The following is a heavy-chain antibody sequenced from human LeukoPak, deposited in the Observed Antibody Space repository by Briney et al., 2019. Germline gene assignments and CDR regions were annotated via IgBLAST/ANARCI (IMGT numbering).Heavy chain of an antibody. CDR3: ARDYTLTVGTTTYFQH. CDR1: GYTFTNHS. Sequence: ASVKVSCKASGYTFTNHSINWVRQAPGQGLEYMGWIDTNTGNPTYAQGFTGRFVFSLDTSVSTAYLQISSLKAEDSAVYYCARDYTLTVGTTTYFQHWGQGTLVTVSS. D-gene: IGHD1-26*01. J-gene: IGHJ1*01. CDR2: IDTNTGNP. V-gene: IGHV7-4-1*02.